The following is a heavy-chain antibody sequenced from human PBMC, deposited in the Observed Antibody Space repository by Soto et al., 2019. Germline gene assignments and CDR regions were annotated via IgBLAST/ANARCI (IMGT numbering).Heavy chain of an antibody. CDR3: VRDWESTTQTWGFGDS. V-gene: IGHV1-69*04. D-gene: IGHD3-10*01. CDR2: IIPIFGVT. J-gene: IGHJ4*02. Sequence: QVQVVQSGAEVKKPGSSVKVSCKASGGTFGSYTITWVRQAPGQGLEWLGRIIPIFGVTNYAQKFQDRLTMSADRPTTTAYMELSSQTSADTAVYYCVRDWESTTQTWGFGDSWGQGTLVTVSS. CDR1: GGTFGSYT.